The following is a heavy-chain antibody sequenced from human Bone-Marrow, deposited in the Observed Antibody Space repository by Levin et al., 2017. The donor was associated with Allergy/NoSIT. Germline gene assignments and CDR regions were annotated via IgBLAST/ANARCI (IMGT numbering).Heavy chain of an antibody. D-gene: IGHD3-22*01. CDR1: GFTFPNYW. CDR2: IKQDLSEK. J-gene: IGHJ4*02. Sequence: PGGSLRLSCAASGFTFPNYWMIWVRQAPGKGLEWVASIKQDLSEKYYVDSVKGRFTISRDNAKNSVYLQLNSLRAEDTAVYYCARDGGYDTSGYYYGIDFWGQGTLVTVSS. V-gene: IGHV3-7*01. CDR3: ARDGGYDTSGYYYGIDF.